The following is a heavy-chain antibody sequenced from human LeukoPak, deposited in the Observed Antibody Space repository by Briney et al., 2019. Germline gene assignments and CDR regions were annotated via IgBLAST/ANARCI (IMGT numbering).Heavy chain of an antibody. Sequence: ASVKVSCKVSGYTLTELSMHWVRQAPGKGLEWMGGFDPEDGETIYAQKFQGRVTMTEDTSTDTAYMELSSLRSEDTAVYYCASSKIAAAGKFPVDYWGQGTLVTVSS. CDR3: ASSKIAAAGKFPVDY. J-gene: IGHJ4*02. CDR2: FDPEDGET. CDR1: GYTLTELS. D-gene: IGHD6-13*01. V-gene: IGHV1-24*01.